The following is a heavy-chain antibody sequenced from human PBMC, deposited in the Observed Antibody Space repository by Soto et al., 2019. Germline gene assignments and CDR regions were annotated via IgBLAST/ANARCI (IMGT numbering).Heavy chain of an antibody. CDR3: ARYAAEVTTFFDH. Sequence: GGSLRLSCAASGFIFNDYYMSWIRQAPGKGLEWLSNISGSSGSKKYADAGRGRFTISRDNAKKSLYLEMHSLRAEDTAVYYCARYAAEVTTFFDHWGQGTLVTVSS. J-gene: IGHJ4*02. CDR1: GFIFNDYY. V-gene: IGHV3-11*06. D-gene: IGHD4-17*01. CDR2: ISGSSGSK.